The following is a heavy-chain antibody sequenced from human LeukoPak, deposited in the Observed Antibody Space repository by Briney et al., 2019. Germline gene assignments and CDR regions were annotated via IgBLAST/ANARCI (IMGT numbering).Heavy chain of an antibody. CDR1: GFTFSNYW. CDR3: ARGSGDGYYWLFDS. D-gene: IGHD5-24*01. Sequence: PRGSLRLSCAAPGFTFSNYWMHWVRHAPGKGLVWVSRVNSDGSSTGYADSVKGRFTLSRDSAKNTLYLQMNSLGAEDTAVYYCARGSGDGYYWLFDSWGQGTLVTVSS. CDR2: VNSDGSST. V-gene: IGHV3-74*01. J-gene: IGHJ5*01.